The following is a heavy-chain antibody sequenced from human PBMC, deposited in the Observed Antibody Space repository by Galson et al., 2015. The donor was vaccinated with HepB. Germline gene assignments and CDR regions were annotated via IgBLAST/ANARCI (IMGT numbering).Heavy chain of an antibody. Sequence: SLRLSCAASGFTFSSYSMNWVRQAPGKGLEWVSSISSSSSYIYYADSVKGRFTISRDNAKNSLYLQMNSLRAEDTAVYCCARDREVAGTDYWGQGTLVTVSS. CDR2: ISSSSSYI. J-gene: IGHJ4*02. V-gene: IGHV3-21*01. CDR3: ARDREVAGTDY. CDR1: GFTFSSYS. D-gene: IGHD6-19*01.